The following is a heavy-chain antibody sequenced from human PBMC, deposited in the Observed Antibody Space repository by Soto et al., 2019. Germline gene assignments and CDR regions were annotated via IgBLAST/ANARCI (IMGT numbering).Heavy chain of an antibody. CDR2: IYYSGSS. V-gene: IGHV4-59*01. Sequence: SETMSLTNPVSGGTIKSYYWIWTRQPPGEGLDGIGYIYYSGSSNFNPSLRSRVTRSVDTSKNQFSLKLSSVTAADTDVYYWASQGATTTYYYGMDVRGQGTTVTVSS. CDR1: GGTIKSYY. CDR3: ASQGATTTYYYGMDV. D-gene: IGHD1-26*01. J-gene: IGHJ6*02.